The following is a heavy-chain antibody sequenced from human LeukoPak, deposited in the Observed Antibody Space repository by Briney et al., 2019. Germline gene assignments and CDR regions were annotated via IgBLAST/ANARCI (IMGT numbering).Heavy chain of an antibody. CDR2: ISSSSTYI. CDR1: GFTFITYS. Sequence: PGGSLRLSCAASGFTFITYSMNWVRQAPGKGLEWVSSISSSSTYIYYADSMKGRFTISRDNTKNSLYLQMNSLRAEDTAVYYCARDLGGDFDYWGQGTLVTVSS. CDR3: ARDLGGDFDY. J-gene: IGHJ4*02. D-gene: IGHD2-15*01. V-gene: IGHV3-21*01.